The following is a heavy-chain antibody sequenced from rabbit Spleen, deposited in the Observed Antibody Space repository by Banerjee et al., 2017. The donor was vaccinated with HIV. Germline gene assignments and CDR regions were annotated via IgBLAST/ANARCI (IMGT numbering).Heavy chain of an antibody. CDR1: GFDFSRTG. D-gene: IGHD2-1*01. CDR2: IGSGSTGNT. V-gene: IGHV1S45*01. CDR3: ARSTYGYDDYGDLYYAAMDL. Sequence: QEQLKETGGGLVQPGGSLTLSCKASGFDFSRTGVSWVRQAPGKGLEWIGYIGSGSTGNTYYASWAKGRFTISKTSSTTVTLQMTSLTAADTATYFCARSTYGYDDYGDLYYAAMDLWGPGTLVTVS. J-gene: IGHJ6*01.